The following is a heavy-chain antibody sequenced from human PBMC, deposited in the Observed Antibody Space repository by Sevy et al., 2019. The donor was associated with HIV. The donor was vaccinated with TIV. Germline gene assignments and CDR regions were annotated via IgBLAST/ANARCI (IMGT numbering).Heavy chain of an antibody. J-gene: IGHJ6*02. V-gene: IGHV3-48*03. CDR3: ARDERYCSSTSCQNYYYGMDV. CDR2: ISSSGSTI. D-gene: IGHD2-2*01. Sequence: GGSLRLSCAASGFTFSSYEVNWVRQAPGKGLEWVSYISSSGSTIYYADSVKGRFTISRDNAKNSLYLQMNSLRAEDTAVYYCARDERYCSSTSCQNYYYGMDVWGQGTTVTVSS. CDR1: GFTFSSYE.